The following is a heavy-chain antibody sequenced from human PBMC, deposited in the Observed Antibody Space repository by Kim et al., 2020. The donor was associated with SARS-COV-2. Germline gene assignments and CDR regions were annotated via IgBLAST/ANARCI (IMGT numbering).Heavy chain of an antibody. CDR2: INHSGST. CDR1: GGSFSGYY. Sequence: SETLSLTCAVYGGSFSGYYWSWIRQPPGKGLEWIGEINHSGSTNYNPSLKSRVPISVDTSKNQFSLKLSSVTAADTAVYYCAGVGFLYGSGTNFDYWGQGTLVTASS. D-gene: IGHD3-10*01. CDR3: AGVGFLYGSGTNFDY. V-gene: IGHV4-34*01. J-gene: IGHJ4*02.